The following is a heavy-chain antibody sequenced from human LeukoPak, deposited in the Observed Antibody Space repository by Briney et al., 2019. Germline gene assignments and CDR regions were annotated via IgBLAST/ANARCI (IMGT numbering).Heavy chain of an antibody. CDR2: IYYSGST. J-gene: IGHJ4*02. V-gene: IGHV4-39*01. CDR3: ARHFRQVGRSSSYFDY. Sequence: PSETLSLTCAVYGGSFSGYYWGWIRQPPGKGLEWIGSIYYSGSTYYNPPLKSRVTISVDTSKKQFSLKLTSVTAADTAVYYCARHFRQVGRSSSYFDYWGQGTQVTVSS. D-gene: IGHD1-26*01. CDR1: GGSFSGYY.